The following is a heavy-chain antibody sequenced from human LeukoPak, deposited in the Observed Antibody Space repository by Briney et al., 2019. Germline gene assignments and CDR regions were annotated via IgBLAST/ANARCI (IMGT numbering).Heavy chain of an antibody. J-gene: IGHJ3*02. D-gene: IGHD6-19*01. Sequence: GGSLRLSCAASGFTFSSYGMHWVRQAQGKLLEWVAFISSDGSNKYYADSVKGRFTISRDNSKNTLYLQMNSLRAEDTAVYYCARNSGWYGRGSSDIWGQGTMVTVS. CDR3: ARNSGWYGRGSSDI. CDR1: GFTFSSYG. V-gene: IGHV3-30*03. CDR2: ISSDGSNK.